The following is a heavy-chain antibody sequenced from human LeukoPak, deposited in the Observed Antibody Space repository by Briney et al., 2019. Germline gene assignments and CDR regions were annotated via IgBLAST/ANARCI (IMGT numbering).Heavy chain of an antibody. J-gene: IGHJ3*02. CDR1: GGSISSYY. CDR2: IYYSGST. CDR3: ARGMSPYYYDTSGYYDRGAFDM. D-gene: IGHD3-22*01. Sequence: PSETLSLTCTVSGGSISSYYWSWIRQAPGKGLEWIGYIYYSGSTNYNPSLKSRVTISVDTSKNQFSLKLSSVTAADTAVYYCARGMSPYYYDTSGYYDRGAFDMWGQGTMVTVSS. V-gene: IGHV4-59*01.